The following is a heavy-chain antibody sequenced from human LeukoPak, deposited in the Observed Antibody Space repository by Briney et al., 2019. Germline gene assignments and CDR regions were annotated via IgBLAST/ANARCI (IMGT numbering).Heavy chain of an antibody. D-gene: IGHD6-6*01. V-gene: IGHV4-31*03. CDR1: GGSLSTADYY. J-gene: IGHJ5*02. Sequence: KPSETLSLTCTVSGGSLSTADYYWTWIRRHPGKGLEWIGYIYNSGRTNYNPSLQSRVSMSIDSSKNQFSLRLSSVTAADTALYYCARGRSSWVSNNWLDPWGQGSLVIVSS. CDR2: IYNSGRT. CDR3: ARGRSSWVSNNWLDP.